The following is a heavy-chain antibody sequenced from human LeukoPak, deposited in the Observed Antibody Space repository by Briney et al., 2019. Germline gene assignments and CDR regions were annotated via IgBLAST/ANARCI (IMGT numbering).Heavy chain of an antibody. J-gene: IGHJ6*02. CDR2: INPSGGST. V-gene: IGHV1-46*01. D-gene: IGHD3-16*02. Sequence: GASVKVSCKASGYTFTSYYMRWVRQAPGQGLEWMGIINPSGGSTSYAQKFQGRVTMTRDTSTSTVYMELSSLRSEDTAVYYCARSNIMITFGGVIVIPGGGYGMDVWGQGTTVTVSS. CDR1: GYTFTSYY. CDR3: ARSNIMITFGGVIVIPGGGYGMDV.